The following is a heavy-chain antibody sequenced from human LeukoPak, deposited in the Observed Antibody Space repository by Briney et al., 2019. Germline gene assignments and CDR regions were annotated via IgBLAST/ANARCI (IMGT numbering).Heavy chain of an antibody. Sequence: GGSLRLSCAASGFTFSSYEMSWVRQAPGKGLEWVSYISSSGSTIYYADSVKGRFTISRDNAKNSLYLQMNSLTAEDTAVYYCAELGITMIGGVWGKGTTVTISS. CDR3: AELGITMIGGV. CDR1: GFTFSSYE. D-gene: IGHD3-10*02. CDR2: ISSSGSTI. J-gene: IGHJ6*04. V-gene: IGHV3-48*03.